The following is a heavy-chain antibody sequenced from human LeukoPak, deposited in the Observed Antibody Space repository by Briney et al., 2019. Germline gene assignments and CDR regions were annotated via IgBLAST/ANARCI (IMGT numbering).Heavy chain of an antibody. CDR1: GFTVSSNP. V-gene: IGHV3-53*01. CDR2: IYSDNT. D-gene: IGHD4/OR15-4a*01. Sequence: QPGGSLRLSCAASGFTVSSNPMSWVRQAPGKGLEWVSFIYSDNTHYSDSVKGRFTISRDNSKNTLYLQMNSLRAEDTAVYYCARRAGAYSHPYDYWGQGTLVTVSS. J-gene: IGHJ4*02. CDR3: ARRAGAYSHPYDY.